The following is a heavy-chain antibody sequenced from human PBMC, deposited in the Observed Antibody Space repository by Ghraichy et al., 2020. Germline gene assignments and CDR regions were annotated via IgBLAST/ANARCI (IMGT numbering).Heavy chain of an antibody. CDR2: ISGSGGST. Sequence: GGSLRLSCAASGFTFSSYAMTWVRQAPGKGLEWVSAISGSGGSTYYADSVEGRFTISRDNSKNTLYLQVNSLSVEDTAVYYCAKDPGLATIFGVGPYGMDVWGQGTTVTVSS. J-gene: IGHJ6*02. CDR3: AKDPGLATIFGVGPYGMDV. CDR1: GFTFSSYA. D-gene: IGHD3-3*01. V-gene: IGHV3-23*01.